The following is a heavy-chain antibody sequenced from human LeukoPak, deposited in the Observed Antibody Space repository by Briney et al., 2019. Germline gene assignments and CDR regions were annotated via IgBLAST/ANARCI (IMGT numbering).Heavy chain of an antibody. D-gene: IGHD1-1*01. CDR3: SREWGNGNDLRPDS. J-gene: IGHJ4*02. Sequence: GGTLRLSCTSSGFTFREFAVSWFRQAPGKGLEWIGFIRSSIYGGTPKAAASVKGRFIFSRDDSKGVAYLRMNSLKTDDTAVYYCSREWGNGNDLRPDSWGQGTLVTVSS. V-gene: IGHV3-49*03. CDR1: GFTFREFA. CDR2: IRSSIYGGTP.